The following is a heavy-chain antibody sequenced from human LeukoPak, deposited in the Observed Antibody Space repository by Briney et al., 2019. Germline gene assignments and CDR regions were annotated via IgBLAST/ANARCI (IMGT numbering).Heavy chain of an antibody. CDR1: GFTVSSYA. CDR2: VRGSGDST. CDR3: AKDGYCTTATCYGWLDY. Sequence: GGSLRLSCAASGFTVSSYAMSWVRPAPGKGLEWVSGVRGSGDSTYYADSVKGRFTVSRDNSRNTLYLQMNSLRPEDTAVYYCAKDGYCTTATCYGWLDYWGLGTLVTVSS. V-gene: IGHV3-23*01. D-gene: IGHD2-2*03. J-gene: IGHJ4*02.